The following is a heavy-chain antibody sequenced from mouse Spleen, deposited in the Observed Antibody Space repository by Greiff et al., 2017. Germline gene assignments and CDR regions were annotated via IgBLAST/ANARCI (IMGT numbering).Heavy chain of an antibody. D-gene: IGHD1-1*02. V-gene: IGHV5-17*01. Sequence: EVQVVESGGGLVKPGGSLKLSCAASGFTFSDYGMHWVRQAPEKGLEWVAYISSGSSTIYYADTVKGRFTISRDNAKNTLFLQMTSLRSEDTAMYYCARTGTPFAYWGQGTLVTVSA. CDR1: GFTFSDYG. CDR2: ISSGSSTI. CDR3: ARTGTPFAY. J-gene: IGHJ3*01.